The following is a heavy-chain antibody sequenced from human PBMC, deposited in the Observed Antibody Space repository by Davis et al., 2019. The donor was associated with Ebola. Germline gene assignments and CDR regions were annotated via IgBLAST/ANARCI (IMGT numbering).Heavy chain of an antibody. Sequence: PGGSLRLSCVASRVTSHTLRMHLFGHAPRKGLDWVSYIRPRSSTIYYADSVKGRSTISRDNAKNSLYLQMHSLRDEDTAVYYCARDINWKDVYGLDVWGQGTTVTVSS. CDR1: RVTSHTLR. D-gene: IGHD1-1*01. V-gene: IGHV3-48*02. CDR3: ARDINWKDVYGLDV. J-gene: IGHJ6*02. CDR2: IRPRSSTI.